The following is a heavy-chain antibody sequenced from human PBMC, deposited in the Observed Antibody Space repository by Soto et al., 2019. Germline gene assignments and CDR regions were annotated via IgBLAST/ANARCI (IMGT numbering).Heavy chain of an antibody. D-gene: IGHD5-12*01. CDR1: GGSFSTYA. V-gene: IGHV1-69*06. J-gene: IGHJ6*02. CDR2: IIPIFGTP. CDR3: AAPRTDGYKVPDPSTYYYYGLDV. Sequence: PRPSVKVSCKASGGSFSTYAISWVRQAPGQGLEWMGGIIPIFGTPNYAQKFQGRVTITADRSTSTAYLELNSLRSEDTAVYYCAAPRTDGYKVPDPSTYYYYGLDVWGQGTTVTVSS.